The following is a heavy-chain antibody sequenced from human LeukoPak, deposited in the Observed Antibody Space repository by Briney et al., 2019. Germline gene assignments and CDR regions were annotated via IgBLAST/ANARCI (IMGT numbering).Heavy chain of an antibody. D-gene: IGHD2-15*01. CDR2: INHSGST. V-gene: IGHV4-34*01. CDR1: GGSFSGYY. J-gene: IGHJ3*02. CDR3: ARGPSGGSSYAFDI. Sequence: SETLCLTCAVYGGSFSGYYWSWIRQPPGKGLEWIGEINHSGSTNYNPSLKSRVTISVDTSKNQFSLKLSSVTAADTAVYYCARGPSGGSSYAFDIWGQGTMVTVSS.